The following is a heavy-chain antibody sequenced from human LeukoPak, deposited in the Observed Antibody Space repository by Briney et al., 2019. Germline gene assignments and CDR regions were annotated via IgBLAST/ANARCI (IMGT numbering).Heavy chain of an antibody. CDR3: ATTREWLSSYYFDY. V-gene: IGHV4-34*01. CDR2: INHSGST. D-gene: IGHD3-3*01. J-gene: IGHJ4*02. Sequence: SETLSLTCAVYGGSFSGYYWSWIRQPPGKGLGWVGEINHSGSTNYNPSLKSRVTISVDTSKNQFSLKLSSVTAADTAVYYCATTREWLSSYYFDYWGQGTLVTVSS. CDR1: GGSFSGYY.